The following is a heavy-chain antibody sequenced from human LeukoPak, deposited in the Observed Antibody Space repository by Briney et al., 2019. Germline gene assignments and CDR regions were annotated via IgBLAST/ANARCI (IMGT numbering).Heavy chain of an antibody. CDR3: ARKYCSGGSCYRMIWFDP. V-gene: IGHV4-39*01. CDR1: GGSISSSSYY. J-gene: IGHJ5*02. D-gene: IGHD2-15*01. Sequence: SETLSLTCTVSGGSISSSSYYWGWIRQPPGKGLEWIGSIYYSGSTYYNPSLKSRVTISVDTSKNQFSLKLSSVTAADTAVYYCARKYCSGGSCYRMIWFDPWGQGTLVTVSS. CDR2: IYYSGST.